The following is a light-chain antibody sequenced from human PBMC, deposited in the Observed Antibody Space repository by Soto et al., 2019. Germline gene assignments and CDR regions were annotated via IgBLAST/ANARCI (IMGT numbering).Light chain of an antibody. CDR1: QSISSW. CDR3: QQYNSYSGT. CDR2: DAS. V-gene: IGKV1-5*01. J-gene: IGKJ3*01. Sequence: DIQMTQSPSTLSASVGDRVTITCRASQSISSWLAWYQQKPGKAPKLLIYDASSLESGVPSRFSGSGSGTEFTLTISSLQADDFATYYCQQYNSYSGTFGPGTKVDIK.